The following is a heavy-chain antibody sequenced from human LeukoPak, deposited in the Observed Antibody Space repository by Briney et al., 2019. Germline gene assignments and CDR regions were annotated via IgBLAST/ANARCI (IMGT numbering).Heavy chain of an antibody. V-gene: IGHV1-18*01. CDR1: GYTFTSYG. CDR3: ARDQATRAGADAFDI. J-gene: IGHJ3*02. D-gene: IGHD1-26*01. Sequence: ASVKVSCKASGYTFTSYGISWVRQAPGQGLEWMGWISAYNGNTNYAQKLQGRVTVTTDTSTSTAYMELRSLRSDDTAVYYCARDQATRAGADAFDIWGQGTMVTVSS. CDR2: ISAYNGNT.